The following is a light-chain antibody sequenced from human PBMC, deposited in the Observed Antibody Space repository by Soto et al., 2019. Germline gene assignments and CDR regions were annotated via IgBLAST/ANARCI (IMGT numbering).Light chain of an antibody. V-gene: IGLV3-21*02. CDR3: QVWDTISDHYV. CDR2: VDS. Sequence: SYELTQPPSVSVAPGQTARITCGGTNIESKSVHWYQQRPGQAPVLVIYVDSDRPSGIPDRFSASTSGNTAALTISRVEAGDEADYYCQVWDTISDHYVFGSGTMLTVL. CDR1: NIESKS. J-gene: IGLJ1*01.